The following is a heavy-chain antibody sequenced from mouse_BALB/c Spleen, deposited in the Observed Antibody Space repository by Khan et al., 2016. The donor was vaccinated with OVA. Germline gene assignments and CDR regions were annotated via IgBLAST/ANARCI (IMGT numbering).Heavy chain of an antibody. V-gene: IGHV1S81*02. Sequence: QVQLQQPGAELVQPGASVKMSCTASGFTFTSYCMHWVRQRLGQGLEWFAETNPANGSTYYDAKFTSKATLTVDTSSSTAYMLLSGPTFEDSAVYYGSRKKYGVAADFVDWGQGTILTVSS. CDR3: SRKKYGVAADFVD. J-gene: IGHJ2*01. CDR2: TNPANGST. CDR1: GFTFTSYC. D-gene: IGHD1-1*01.